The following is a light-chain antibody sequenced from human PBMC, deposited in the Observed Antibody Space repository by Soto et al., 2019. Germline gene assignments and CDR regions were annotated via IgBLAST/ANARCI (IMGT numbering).Light chain of an antibody. Sequence: EIVLTQSPGTLSLSPGERATLSCRASQSVSSNYLAWYQQKPGQAPRLLMYGASSRATGIPDRFSGSGSGTDFTLTISRLEPEDFAVYFCQQYDSSPLTFGGGTKVDIK. V-gene: IGKV3-20*01. CDR3: QQYDSSPLT. J-gene: IGKJ4*01. CDR2: GAS. CDR1: QSVSSNY.